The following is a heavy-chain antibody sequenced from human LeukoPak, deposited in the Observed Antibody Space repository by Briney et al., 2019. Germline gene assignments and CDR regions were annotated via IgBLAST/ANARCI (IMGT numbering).Heavy chain of an antibody. D-gene: IGHD6-19*01. CDR3: AGVPWVAVAGTPHWTGHDY. CDR1: GYTFTSYG. Sequence: ASVKVPCKASGYTFTSYGISWVRQAPGQGLEWMGWISAYNGNTNYAQKLQGRVTMTTDTSTSTAYMELRSLRSDDTAVYYCAGVPWVAVAGTPHWTGHDYWGQGTLVTVSS. V-gene: IGHV1-18*01. CDR2: ISAYNGNT. J-gene: IGHJ4*02.